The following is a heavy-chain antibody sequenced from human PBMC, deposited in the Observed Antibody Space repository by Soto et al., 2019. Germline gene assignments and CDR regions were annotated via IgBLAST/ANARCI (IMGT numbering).Heavy chain of an antibody. V-gene: IGHV3-23*01. Sequence: PGGSLRLSCAAFGFTFSSYAMNWVRQAPGKGLEWVSVISGSGGSTYYADSVKGRFTISRDNSKNTLYLQMNSLRAEDTAVYYCAKRAHGLYFAYWGQGTLVTVSS. CDR1: GFTFSSYA. CDR3: AKRAHGLYFAY. J-gene: IGHJ4*02. CDR2: ISGSGGST.